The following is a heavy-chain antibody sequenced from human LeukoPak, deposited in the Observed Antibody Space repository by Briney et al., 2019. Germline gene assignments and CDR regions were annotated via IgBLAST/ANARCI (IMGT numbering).Heavy chain of an antibody. CDR3: ARGGPPFSFDY. J-gene: IGHJ4*02. V-gene: IGHV4-61*02. Sequence: SETLSLTCTVSGGSISSSSYYWSWIRQPAGKGLEWIGRIYTSGSTNYNPSLKSRVTISVDTSKNQFSLKLSSVTAADTAVYYCARGGPPFSFDYWGQGTLVTVSS. D-gene: IGHD3-16*01. CDR1: GGSISSSSYY. CDR2: IYTSGST.